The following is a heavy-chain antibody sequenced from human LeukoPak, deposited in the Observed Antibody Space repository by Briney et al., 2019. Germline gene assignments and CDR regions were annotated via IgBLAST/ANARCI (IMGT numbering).Heavy chain of an antibody. CDR1: GYTFTGYY. Sequence: ASVKVSCKASGYTFTGYYMHWVRQAPGQGLEWMGWINPNSGGTNYAQKFQGRVTMTRDTSISTAYMELSSLRSEDTAVYYCARGNLDYGDYNNWFDPWGQGTLVTVSS. D-gene: IGHD4-17*01. CDR3: ARGNLDYGDYNNWFDP. V-gene: IGHV1-2*02. J-gene: IGHJ5*02. CDR2: INPNSGGT.